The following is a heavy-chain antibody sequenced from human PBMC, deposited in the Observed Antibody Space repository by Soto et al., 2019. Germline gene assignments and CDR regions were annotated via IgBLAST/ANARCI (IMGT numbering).Heavy chain of an antibody. D-gene: IGHD2-21*02. CDR3: AREVVTETTWGSFDS. CDR1: GGGTLSNDG. CDR2: NIPFFGTP. V-gene: IGHV1-69*01. Sequence: QVHLVQTGADVRKSGSSVRVSCTASGGGTLSNDGISWVRQAPEQGLEWLGRNIPFFGTPDYSQSFQGRLTITADASTGTVYMDLRSLKSDDTAVYYCAREVVTETTWGSFDSWGQGTLVTVSS. J-gene: IGHJ4*02.